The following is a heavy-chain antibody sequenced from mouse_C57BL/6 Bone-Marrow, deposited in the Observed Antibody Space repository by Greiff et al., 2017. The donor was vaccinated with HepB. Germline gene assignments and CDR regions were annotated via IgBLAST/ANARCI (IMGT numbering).Heavy chain of an antibody. V-gene: IGHV1-26*01. CDR1: GYTFTDYY. CDR3: AGYYSNYGENYFDY. CDR2: INPNNGGT. Sequence: EVQLQHSGPDLVKPGASVKISCKASGYTFTDYYMNWVKQSHGKSLEWIGDINPNNGGTSYNQKFKGKATLTVDKSSSTAYMELRSLTSEDSAVYYCAGYYSNYGENYFDYWGQGTTLTVSS. J-gene: IGHJ2*01. D-gene: IGHD2-5*01.